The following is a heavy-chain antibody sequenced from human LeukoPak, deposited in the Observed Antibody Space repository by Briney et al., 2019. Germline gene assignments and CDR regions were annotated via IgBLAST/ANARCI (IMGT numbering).Heavy chain of an antibody. V-gene: IGHV3-23*01. J-gene: IGHJ4*02. D-gene: IGHD3-10*01. Sequence: GGTLRLSCAASGFTFSSYGMSWVRQAPGKGLEWVSAISGSGGSTYYADSVKGRFTISRDNSKNTLYLKMNSLRAEDTAVYYCAKDRPRITMVRGAFDYWGQGTLVTVSS. CDR3: AKDRPRITMVRGAFDY. CDR1: GFTFSSYG. CDR2: ISGSGGST.